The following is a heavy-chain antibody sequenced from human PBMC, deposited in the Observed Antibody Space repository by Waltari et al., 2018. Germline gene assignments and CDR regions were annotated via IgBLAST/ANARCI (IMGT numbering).Heavy chain of an antibody. Sequence: QVQLVQSGAEVKKPGSSVKVSCKASGSTFSSYAISWVRQAPGQGLEWMGGIIPIFGTANYAQKFQGRVTITADESTSTAYMELSSLRSEDTAVYYCARVQWGYSSSWYYYYGMDVWGQGTTVTVSS. V-gene: IGHV1-69*12. CDR1: GSTFSSYA. D-gene: IGHD6-13*01. J-gene: IGHJ6*02. CDR2: IIPIFGTA. CDR3: ARVQWGYSSSWYYYYGMDV.